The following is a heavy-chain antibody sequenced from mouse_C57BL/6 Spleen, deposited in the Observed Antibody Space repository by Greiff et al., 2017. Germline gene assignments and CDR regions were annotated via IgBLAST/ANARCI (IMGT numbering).Heavy chain of an antibody. J-gene: IGHJ2*01. Sequence: QVQLKQPGAELVKPGASVKMSCKASGYTFTSYWITWVKQRPGQGLEWIGDIYPGSGSTNYNEKFKSKATLTVDKSSSTAYMQLSSLTSEDTAVYDCARYGKPRDYWSKGTTLTVAS. CDR1: GYTFTSYW. CDR2: IYPGSGST. D-gene: IGHD2-1*01. V-gene: IGHV1-55*01. CDR3: ARYGKPRDY.